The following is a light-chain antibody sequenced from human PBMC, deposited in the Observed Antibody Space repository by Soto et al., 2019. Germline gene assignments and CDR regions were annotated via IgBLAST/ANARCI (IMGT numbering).Light chain of an antibody. Sequence: DIQMTQSPSTLSASVGDRVTITCRATQNIYGWLAWYQQKSGKAPKLLIYDASSLESGVPSRFSGSGFGTEFTVTNSSLQPDDFATYYGQQYNSYPWTFGQGTKVEVK. J-gene: IGKJ1*01. CDR3: QQYNSYPWT. CDR2: DAS. CDR1: QNIYGW. V-gene: IGKV1-5*01.